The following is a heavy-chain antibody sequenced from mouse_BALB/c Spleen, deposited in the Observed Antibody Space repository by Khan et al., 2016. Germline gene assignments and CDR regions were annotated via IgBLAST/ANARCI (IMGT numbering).Heavy chain of an antibody. CDR1: GDSITSGH. J-gene: IGHJ3*01. D-gene: IGHD1-2*01. CDR3: ATWDYYGSALAY. V-gene: IGHV3-8*02. CDR2: ISHSGDS. Sequence: EVQLQESGPSLAKPSQTLSLTCSVTGDSITSGHWNWIRKFPGNKFDFMGYISHSGDSYYNPSLKSRISITRDTSKNQYYLQLNSVTTEDTARYCCATWDYYGSALAYWGQGTLVTVSA.